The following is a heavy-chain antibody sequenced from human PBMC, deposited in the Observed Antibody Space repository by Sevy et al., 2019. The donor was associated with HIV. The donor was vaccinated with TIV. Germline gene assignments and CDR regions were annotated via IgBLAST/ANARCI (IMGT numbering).Heavy chain of an antibody. V-gene: IGHV3-23*01. CDR2: ISGSGGST. CDR1: GFTFSSYA. J-gene: IGHJ4*02. Sequence: GGSLRLSCAASGFTFSSYAMSWVRQAPGKGLEWVSAISGSGGSTYYADSVKGRFTISRDNSKNTLYLQMNSPRAEDTAVYYCANSMVRGVKDDYWGQGTLVTVSS. CDR3: ANSMVRGVKDDY. D-gene: IGHD3-10*01.